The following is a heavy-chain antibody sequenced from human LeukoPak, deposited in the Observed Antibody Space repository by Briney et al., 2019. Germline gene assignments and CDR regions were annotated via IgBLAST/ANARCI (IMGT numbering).Heavy chain of an antibody. D-gene: IGHD3-22*01. J-gene: IGHJ6*02. V-gene: IGHV3-23*01. CDR2: ISGSGGST. CDR3: AKAPGDSSGYYWYYYYYGMDV. CDR1: GFTFSSYA. Sequence: PGGSLRLSCAVSGFTFSSYAMSWVRQAPGKGLEWVSAISGSGGSTYYADSVKGRFTISRDNSKNTLYLQMNSLRVEDTAVYYCAKAPGDSSGYYWYYYYYGMDVWGQGTTVTVSS.